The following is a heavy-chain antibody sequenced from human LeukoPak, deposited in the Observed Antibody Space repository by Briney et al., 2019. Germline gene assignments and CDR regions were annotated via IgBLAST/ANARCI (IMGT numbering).Heavy chain of an antibody. J-gene: IGHJ4*02. CDR3: ARFYYDSRGYWYYFDY. V-gene: IGHV4-59*08. Sequence: SETLSLTCTVSGGSISSDYWSWIRHPPGKGLERIGYFYYSGSTNYNPSLKSRATISVDSSKNQFSLKLSSVTAADTAVYYCARFYYDSRGYWYYFDYWGQGTLVTVSS. CDR2: FYYSGST. D-gene: IGHD3-22*01. CDR1: GGSISSDY.